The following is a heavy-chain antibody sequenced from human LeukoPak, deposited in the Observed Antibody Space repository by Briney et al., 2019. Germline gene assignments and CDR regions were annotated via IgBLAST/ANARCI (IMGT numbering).Heavy chain of an antibody. CDR1: GYTFTTYG. CDR2: ISTCDDNI. Sequence: ALVKVSCKASGYTFTTYGLSWVRQAPGQGLEWLGWISTCDDNIEYAQSLQGRLTLTIDTSTSTAYMELRSLTSDDTAVYYCARETYSNILTGTDYWGPGTLVTVSS. V-gene: IGHV1-18*01. D-gene: IGHD3-9*01. CDR3: ARETYSNILTGTDY. J-gene: IGHJ4*02.